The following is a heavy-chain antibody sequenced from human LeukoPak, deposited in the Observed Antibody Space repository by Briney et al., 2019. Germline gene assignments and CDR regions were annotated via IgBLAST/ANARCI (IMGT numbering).Heavy chain of an antibody. CDR2: IYYSGST. Sequence: PSETLSLTCTVSGGSISNYCWSWIRQPPGKGLEWIGSIYYSGSTYYNPSLKSRVTISVDTSKNQFSLKLSSVTAADTAVYYCARHPGMVAISGIDYWGQGTLVTVSS. CDR3: ARHPGMVAISGIDY. J-gene: IGHJ4*02. V-gene: IGHV4-39*01. D-gene: IGHD5-12*01. CDR1: GGSISNYC.